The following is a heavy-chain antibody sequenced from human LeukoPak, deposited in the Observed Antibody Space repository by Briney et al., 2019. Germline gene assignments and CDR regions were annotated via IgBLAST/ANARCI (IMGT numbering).Heavy chain of an antibody. D-gene: IGHD6-19*01. V-gene: IGHV1-24*01. J-gene: IGHJ5*02. CDR1: GYTLTELS. Sequence: ASVKVSCKVSGYTLTELSMHWVRQAPGKGLEWMGGFDPEDGETIYAQKFQGRVTMTRNTSISTAYMELSSLRSEDTAVYYCARTYSSGWYRAIGNWFDPWGQGTLVTVSS. CDR2: FDPEDGET. CDR3: ARTYSSGWYRAIGNWFDP.